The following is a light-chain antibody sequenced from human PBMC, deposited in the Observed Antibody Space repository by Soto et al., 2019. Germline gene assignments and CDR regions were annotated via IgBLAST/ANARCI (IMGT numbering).Light chain of an antibody. J-gene: IGLJ2*01. Sequence: SYELTQPLSVSVALGQTATITCGGNNIGTKNVHWYQQKPGQAPVLVIYRDSNRPSGIPERFSGANSGNTATLTISRAQAGDEADYYCQVWDSSVVFGGRTKLTVL. CDR3: QVWDSSVV. CDR2: RDS. V-gene: IGLV3-9*01. CDR1: NIGTKN.